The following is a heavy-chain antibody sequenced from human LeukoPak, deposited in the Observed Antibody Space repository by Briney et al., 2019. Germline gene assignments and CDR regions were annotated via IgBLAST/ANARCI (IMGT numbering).Heavy chain of an antibody. CDR1: GGSISSSSYY. CDR3: ARLRLSGYCSGTSCFNYYYYAMDV. V-gene: IGHV4-39*01. Sequence: SETLSLTCTVSGGSISSSSYYWGWIRQPPGKGLEWIGSIYYSGNTYYNPSLKSRVTISVDTSKNQFSLKLSSVTAADTAVYYCARLRLSGYCSGTSCFNYYYYAMDVWGRGTTVTVSS. D-gene: IGHD2-2*01. CDR2: IYYSGNT. J-gene: IGHJ6*02.